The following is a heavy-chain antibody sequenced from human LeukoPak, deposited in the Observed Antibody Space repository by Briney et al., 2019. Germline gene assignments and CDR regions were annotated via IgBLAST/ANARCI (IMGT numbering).Heavy chain of an antibody. J-gene: IGHJ6*04. CDR3: AELGITMIGGV. CDR1: GFTLSDYY. Sequence: GGSLRLSCAASGFTLSDYYMSWIRQAPGKGLEWVSYISDGGDTIYYADSVKGRFTISRDDAKNSLYLQMNSLRAEDTAVYYCAELGITMIGGVWGKGTTVTISS. V-gene: IGHV3-11*04. D-gene: IGHD3-10*02. CDR2: ISDGGDTI.